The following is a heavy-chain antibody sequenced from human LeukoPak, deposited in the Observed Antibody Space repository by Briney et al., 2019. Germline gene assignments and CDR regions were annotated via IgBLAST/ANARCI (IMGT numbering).Heavy chain of an antibody. Sequence: GSVSLSCAASGFSVSNNYMSWVRQAPGQGLEWVSVIYSGGSTFYADSVQGRFTISRDNSKNTLYLQMNSLRAEDTAVYYCASDSYSPEYFQDWGLGTLVSVSS. D-gene: IGHD2-15*01. CDR1: GFSVSNNY. CDR2: IYSGGST. J-gene: IGHJ1*01. V-gene: IGHV3-66*01. CDR3: ASDSYSPEYFQD.